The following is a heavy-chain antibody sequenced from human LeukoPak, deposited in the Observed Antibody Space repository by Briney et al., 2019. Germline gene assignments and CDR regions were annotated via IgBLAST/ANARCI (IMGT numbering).Heavy chain of an antibody. CDR1: GFTFSNYE. J-gene: IGHJ4*02. CDR3: ARDFQGYFDY. V-gene: IGHV3-48*03. D-gene: IGHD2/OR15-2a*01. CDR2: ISSTGSTA. Sequence: PGGSLRLSCSASGFTFSNYEMNWVRQVPGKGLEWVSHISSTGSTAYYADSVQGRFTISRDNAKNSLYLQMNSLRAEDTAVYYCARDFQGYFDYWGQGTLVTVSS.